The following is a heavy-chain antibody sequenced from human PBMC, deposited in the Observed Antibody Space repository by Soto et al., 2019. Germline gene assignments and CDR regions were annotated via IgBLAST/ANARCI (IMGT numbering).Heavy chain of an antibody. V-gene: IGHV4-34*01. CDR2: INHSGST. CDR3: ARAKYYDFWSGYSRLDY. CDR1: GGSFSGYY. J-gene: IGHJ4*02. Sequence: SETLSLTCAVYGGSFSGYYWSWIRQPPGKGLEWIGEINHSGSTNYNPSLKSRVTISVDTSKNQFSLKLSSVTAADTAVYYCARAKYYDFWSGYSRLDYWGQGTLVTVSS. D-gene: IGHD3-3*01.